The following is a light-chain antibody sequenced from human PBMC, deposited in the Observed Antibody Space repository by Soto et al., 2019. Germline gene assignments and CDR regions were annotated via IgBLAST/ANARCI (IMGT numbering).Light chain of an antibody. CDR1: SSNIGAGYD. CDR2: GNS. Sequence: QSVLTQPPSVSGAPGQRVTISCTGSSSNIGAGYDVHWYQQLPGTAPKLLIYGNSNRPSGVPDRYSGSKSGTSASLAITGLQAEDEAGYYCQSYDSSLRGWVFGGGTKHTVL. V-gene: IGLV1-40*01. CDR3: QSYDSSLRGWV. J-gene: IGLJ2*01.